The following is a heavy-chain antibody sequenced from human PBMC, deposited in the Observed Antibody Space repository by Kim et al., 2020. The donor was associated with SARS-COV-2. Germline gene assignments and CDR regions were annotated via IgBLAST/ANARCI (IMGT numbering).Heavy chain of an antibody. V-gene: IGHV4-39*01. CDR1: GGSISSSSYY. CDR3: ARHHRQWLGRGPGYFDY. Sequence: SETLSLTCTVSGGSISSSSYYWGWIRQPPGKGLEWIGSIDYSGSTYYNPSLKSRVTISVDTSKNQFSLKLSSVTAADTAVYYCARHHRQWLGRGPGYFDYWGQGTLVTVSS. CDR2: IDYSGST. J-gene: IGHJ4*02. D-gene: IGHD6-19*01.